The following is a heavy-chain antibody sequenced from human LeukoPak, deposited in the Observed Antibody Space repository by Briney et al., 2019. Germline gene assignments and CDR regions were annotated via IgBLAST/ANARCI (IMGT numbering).Heavy chain of an antibody. D-gene: IGHD3-22*01. J-gene: IGHJ4*02. Sequence: GGSLRLSCAASGFTFSTYTIHWVRQVPGKGLMWVSRINNDGRITTYADSVKGRFTISRDNAKDTLYLQMNSLTAEDTAVYYCARDGGGSSGYYWGLGYWGQGTLVTVSS. V-gene: IGHV3-74*03. CDR2: INNDGRIT. CDR1: GFTFSTYT. CDR3: ARDGGGSSGYYWGLGY.